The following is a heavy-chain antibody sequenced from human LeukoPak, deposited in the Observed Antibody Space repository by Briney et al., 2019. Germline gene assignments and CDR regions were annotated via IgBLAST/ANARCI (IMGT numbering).Heavy chain of an antibody. CDR2: ITTSSTYM. J-gene: IGHJ6*03. CDR1: GFTFTTYW. CDR3: ARDPYSGGYGAHYYCYMDV. V-gene: IGHV3-21*01. D-gene: IGHD6-25*01. Sequence: PGGSLRLSCAASGFTFTTYWLGWVRQPPGKGLEWVSSITTSSTYMFYADSVRGRFTISRDNAENSLFLQMNSLRDEDTAVYYCARDPYSGGYGAHYYCYMDVWGKGTTVTVSS.